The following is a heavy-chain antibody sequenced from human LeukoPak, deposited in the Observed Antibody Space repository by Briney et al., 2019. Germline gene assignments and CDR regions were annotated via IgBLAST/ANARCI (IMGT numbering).Heavy chain of an antibody. J-gene: IGHJ6*03. CDR3: ARSPDIVVVVAATPGENYMDV. CDR1: GGSISSSNW. V-gene: IGHV4-4*02. CDR2: IYHSGST. Sequence: SETLSLTCAVSGGSISSSNWWSWVRQPPGKGLEWIGEIYHSGSTNYNPSLKSRVTISVDKSKNQFSLKLSSVTAADTAVYYCARSPDIVVVVAATPGENYMDVWGKGTTVTISS. D-gene: IGHD2-15*01.